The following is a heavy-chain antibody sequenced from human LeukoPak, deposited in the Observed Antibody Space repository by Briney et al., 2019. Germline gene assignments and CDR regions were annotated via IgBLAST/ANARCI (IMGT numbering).Heavy chain of an antibody. CDR1: GFTVSSNS. J-gene: IGHJ3*02. CDR2: IYSGGST. CDR3: ARVFGQWLVSFDI. V-gene: IGHV3-53*01. Sequence: GGSLRLSCTVSGFTVSSNSMSWVRQAPGKGLEWVSFIYSGGSTQYSDSVKGRFTISRDNSKNTLYLQMNSLRAEDTAVYYCARVFGQWLVSFDIWGQGTMVTVSS. D-gene: IGHD6-19*01.